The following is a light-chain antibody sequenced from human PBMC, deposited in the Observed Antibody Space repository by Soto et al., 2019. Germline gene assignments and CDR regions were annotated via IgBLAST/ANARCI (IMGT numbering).Light chain of an antibody. Sequence: QSALTQPASVSGSPGQSITISCTGTSSDVGGYNYVSWYQQHPGKAPKLVIYDVSNRPSGVSNRFSGSKSGNTASLTISGLQAEDEADYYCSSYTSSSILFGGGTQLTVL. CDR3: SSYTSSSIL. J-gene: IGLJ7*01. V-gene: IGLV2-14*01. CDR1: SSDVGGYNY. CDR2: DVS.